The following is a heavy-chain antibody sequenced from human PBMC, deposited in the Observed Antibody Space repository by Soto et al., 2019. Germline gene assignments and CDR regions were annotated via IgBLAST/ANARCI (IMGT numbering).Heavy chain of an antibody. V-gene: IGHV4-59*01. CDR2: VYYAGAT. D-gene: IGHD3-16*01. CDR1: GTSLNTSY. CDR3: ARVMGDWGTYYYYYGMDV. J-gene: IGHJ6*02. Sequence: SETLSLTCTVSGTSLNTSYWAWIRLPPGKGPEWIGYVYYAGATNYNPSLGSRVTVSPDTSRNQFSLKLRSVTATDTAVYYCARVMGDWGTYYYYYGMDVWGQGTSVTVSS.